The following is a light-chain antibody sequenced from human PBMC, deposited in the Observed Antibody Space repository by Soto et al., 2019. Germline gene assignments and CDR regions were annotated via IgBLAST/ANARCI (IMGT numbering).Light chain of an antibody. Sequence: DIQMTQSPSTLSASVGDRVTITCRASQTISSWLAWYQQKPGKAPKRLIYDASSLESGVPSRFSGSGSGTEFTLTISSVQPDDFAAYYCQQYSTFGPGTKVDIK. V-gene: IGKV1-5*01. CDR3: QQYST. J-gene: IGKJ3*01. CDR1: QTISSW. CDR2: DAS.